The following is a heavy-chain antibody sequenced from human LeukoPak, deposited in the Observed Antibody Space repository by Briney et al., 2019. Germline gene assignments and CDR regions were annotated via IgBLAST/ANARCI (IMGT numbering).Heavy chain of an antibody. CDR1: GFTFSRYW. CDR2: ISEGENEK. J-gene: IGHJ4*02. Sequence: GGSLRLSCAASGFTFSRYWMTWVRQAPGKGLEWVASISEGENEKYYVDSVKGRFTISRDNAKNSLYLQMNSLRAEDTALYYGVKDSGTNYDSRGFLPHFDYWGQGTLVTVSS. D-gene: IGHD3-22*01. CDR3: VKDSGTNYDSRGFLPHFDY. V-gene: IGHV3-7*03.